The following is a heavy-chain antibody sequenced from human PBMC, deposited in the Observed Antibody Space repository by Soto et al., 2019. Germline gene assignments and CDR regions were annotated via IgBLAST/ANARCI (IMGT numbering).Heavy chain of an antibody. J-gene: IGHJ4*02. CDR3: ARDLFDSLTGYHKYYFDY. D-gene: IGHD3-9*01. V-gene: IGHV1-69*12. Sequence: QVQLVQSGAEVKKPGSSVKVSCKASGGTFSSYAISWVRQAPGQGLEWMGGIIPIFGTANYAQKFQGRVTITGDESKSTAYMELSSRRSEDTGVYYCARDLFDSLTGYHKYYFDYWGQGTLVTVSS. CDR2: IIPIFGTA. CDR1: GGTFSSYA.